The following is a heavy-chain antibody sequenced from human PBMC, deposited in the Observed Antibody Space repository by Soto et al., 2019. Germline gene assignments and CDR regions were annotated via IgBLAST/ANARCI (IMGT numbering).Heavy chain of an antibody. D-gene: IGHD2-2*01. V-gene: IGHV1-18*04. CDR3: ARGPRYCSSTTCFSGVTWFDP. CDR1: GYTFTSYG. CDR2: ISNYNGNA. J-gene: IGHJ5*02. Sequence: ASVKVSCKASGYTFTSYGMSCVRQAPGQVLEWMGWISNYNGNANYAQKVQDRVTMTTDTSASTTYMELRSLRSDDTAVYYCARGPRYCSSTTCFSGVTWFDPWGQGTLVTVSS.